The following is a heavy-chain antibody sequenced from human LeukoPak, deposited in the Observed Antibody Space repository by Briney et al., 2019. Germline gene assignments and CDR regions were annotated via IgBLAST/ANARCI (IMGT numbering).Heavy chain of an antibody. J-gene: IGHJ3*02. CDR3: WYYYDSSNAVVNAFDI. D-gene: IGHD3-22*01. CDR1: GYTFTSYY. V-gene: IGHV1-46*01. CDR2: INPSGDST. Sequence: ASVKVSCKASGYTFTSYYMHWVRQAPGQGLEWMGIINPSGDSTNYAQKFQGRVTMTRDTSISTAYMELSRLRSDDTAVYYCWYYYDSSNAVVNAFDIWGQGTMVTVSS.